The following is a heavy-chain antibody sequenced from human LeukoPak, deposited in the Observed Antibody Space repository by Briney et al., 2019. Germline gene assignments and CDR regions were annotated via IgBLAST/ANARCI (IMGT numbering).Heavy chain of an antibody. CDR1: VYSFSSNW. D-gene: IGHD6-13*01. V-gene: IGHV5-51*01. CDR2: IYPGDSDT. J-gene: IGHJ4*02. Sequence: GDSLKISCKGSVYSFSSNWVGWVRQMPGKGLEWMGIIYPGDSDTRYSPSFQGQVTISADKSISTAYLQWSSLKASDTAIYYCARHLVSSRYFDYWGQGTLVTVSS. CDR3: ARHLVSSRYFDY.